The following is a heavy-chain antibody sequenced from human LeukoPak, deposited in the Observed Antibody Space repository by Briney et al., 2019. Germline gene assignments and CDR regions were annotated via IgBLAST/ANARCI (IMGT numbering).Heavy chain of an antibody. CDR1: GFTFGDYA. V-gene: IGHV3-49*04. D-gene: IGHD3-3*01. CDR3: TRVYYDFWSGYYTGIGFDP. J-gene: IGHJ5*02. Sequence: GGSLRLXCTASGFTFGDYAMSWVRQAPGKGLEWVGFIRSKAYGVTTEYAAPVKGRFTISRDDSKSIAYLQMNSLKTEDTAVYYCTRVYYDFWSGYYTGIGFDPWGQGTLVTVSS. CDR2: IRSKAYGVTT.